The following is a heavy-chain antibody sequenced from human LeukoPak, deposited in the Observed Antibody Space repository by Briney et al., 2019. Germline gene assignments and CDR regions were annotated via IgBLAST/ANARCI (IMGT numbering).Heavy chain of an antibody. D-gene: IGHD3-10*01. Sequence: PGGSLRLSCAASRFMFSSYSMNWVRQAPGKGLEWVSSISTSGTYMHYADSVEGRFTISRDDAKNSLYLQMNSLRAEDTAVYYCVKVGTGNSYGSGDFDYWGQGALVTVSS. J-gene: IGHJ4*02. CDR2: ISTSGTYM. CDR3: VKVGTGNSYGSGDFDY. CDR1: RFMFSSYS. V-gene: IGHV3-21*01.